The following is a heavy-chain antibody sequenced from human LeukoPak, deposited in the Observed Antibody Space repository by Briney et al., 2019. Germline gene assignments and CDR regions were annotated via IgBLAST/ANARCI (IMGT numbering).Heavy chain of an antibody. D-gene: IGHD5-24*01. Sequence: SETLSLTCTVSGGSTSSYCWSWIRQPPGKGLEWIGYIYYSGSTNYNPSLKSRVTISVDTSKNQFSLKLSSVTAADTAVYYCARGYKQGAFDIWGQGTMVTVSS. J-gene: IGHJ3*02. CDR1: GGSTSSYC. V-gene: IGHV4-59*01. CDR2: IYYSGST. CDR3: ARGYKQGAFDI.